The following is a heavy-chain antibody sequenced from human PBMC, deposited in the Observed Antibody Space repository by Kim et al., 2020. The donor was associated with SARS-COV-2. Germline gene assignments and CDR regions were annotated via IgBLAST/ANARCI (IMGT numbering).Heavy chain of an antibody. J-gene: IGHJ4*02. D-gene: IGHD3-22*01. CDR3: ARDSGHYYDRRAYPPHFDY. CDR2: IYYSGST. CDR1: GGSISSYY. Sequence: SETLSLTCTVSGGSISSYYWSWIRQPPGKGLEWIGYIYYSGSTNYNPSLKSRVTISVDTSKNQFSLKLSSVTAAETAVYYCARDSGHYYDRRAYPPHFDYWGQGTLVTVSS. V-gene: IGHV4-59*01.